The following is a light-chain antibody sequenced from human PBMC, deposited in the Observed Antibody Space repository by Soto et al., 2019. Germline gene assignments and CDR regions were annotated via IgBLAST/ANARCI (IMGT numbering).Light chain of an antibody. CDR3: QQRSNWPRT. CDR2: DVS. J-gene: IGKJ1*01. CDR1: QSVSSN. Sequence: EIVLTQSPATLSVSPGERATLSCRASQSVSSNLAWYQRKPGQAPRLLIYDVSNRATGIPARFSGSGSGTDFTLTISSLEPEDFAVYYCQQRSNWPRTFGQGTKVDIK. V-gene: IGKV3-11*01.